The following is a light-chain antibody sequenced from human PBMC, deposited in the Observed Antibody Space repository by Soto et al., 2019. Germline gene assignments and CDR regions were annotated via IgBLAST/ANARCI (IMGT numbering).Light chain of an antibody. V-gene: IGLV2-14*01. J-gene: IGLJ1*01. CDR2: DVS. Sequence: QSVLTQPASVSGSPGLSITISCTGTSSDVGSYNFVSWYQQHPGKAPKLMIYDVSHRPSGVSNRFSGSKSGNTASLTISGLQAEDEADYYCSSYTSSSTLTVFGTGTKLTVL. CDR3: SSYTSSSTLTV. CDR1: SSDVGSYNF.